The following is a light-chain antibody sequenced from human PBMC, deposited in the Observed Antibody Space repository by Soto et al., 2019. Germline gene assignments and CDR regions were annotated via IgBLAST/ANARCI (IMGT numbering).Light chain of an antibody. V-gene: IGKV3-15*01. CDR2: GAS. J-gene: IGKJ5*01. CDR1: QSVSSN. CDR3: QQYNNWPIT. Sequence: EIVLTQSPGTLSLSPGERATLSCRASQSVSSNLAWYQQKPGQAPRLLIYGASTRATGIPARFSGSGSGTEFTLTISSLQSEDFAVYYCQQYNNWPITFGQGTRLEIK.